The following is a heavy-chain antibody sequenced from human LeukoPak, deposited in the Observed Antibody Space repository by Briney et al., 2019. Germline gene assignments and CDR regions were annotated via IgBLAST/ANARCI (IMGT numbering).Heavy chain of an antibody. D-gene: IGHD5-24*01. CDR2: IYYSGST. Sequence: PSETLSLTCTVSGGSISSSSYYWGWIRQPPGKGLEWIGSIYYSGSTYYNPSLKSRVTISVDTSKNQFSLKLSSVTAADTAVYYCARLGQGSWRWLQSYFDYWGQGTLVTVSS. CDR1: GGSISSSSYY. CDR3: ARLGQGSWRWLQSYFDY. V-gene: IGHV4-39*01. J-gene: IGHJ4*02.